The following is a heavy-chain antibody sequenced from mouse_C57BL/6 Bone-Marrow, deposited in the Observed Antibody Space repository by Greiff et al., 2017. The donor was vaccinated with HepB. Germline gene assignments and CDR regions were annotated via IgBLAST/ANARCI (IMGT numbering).Heavy chain of an antibody. CDR3: ARDGSSYFYAMDY. V-gene: IGHV1-81*01. J-gene: IGHJ4*01. D-gene: IGHD1-1*01. Sequence: QVQLQQSGAELARPGASVKLSCKASGYTFTSYGISWVKQRTGQGLEWIGEIYPRSGNTYYNEKFKGKATLTADKSSSTAYMELRSLSSEDSAVYFCARDGSSYFYAMDYWGQGTSVTVSS. CDR2: IYPRSGNT. CDR1: GYTFTSYG.